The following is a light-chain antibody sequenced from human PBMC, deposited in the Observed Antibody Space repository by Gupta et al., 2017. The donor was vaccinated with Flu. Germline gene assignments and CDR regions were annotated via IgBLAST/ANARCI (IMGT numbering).Light chain of an antibody. CDR1: TSNIGSNY. CDR3: ATWDDSLSEWV. CDR2: RND. V-gene: IGLV1-47*01. Sequence: QSVLTQPLSESATSGARSTISCSGSTSNIGSNYVFWYQQLPGTAPKLLIYRNDQRPSGVPDRFSGSKSGTSASLAISGLQSEDEADYHCATWDDSLSEWVFGGGTKLTVL. J-gene: IGLJ3*02.